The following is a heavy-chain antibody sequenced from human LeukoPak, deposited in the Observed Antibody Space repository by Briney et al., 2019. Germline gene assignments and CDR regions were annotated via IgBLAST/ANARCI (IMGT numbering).Heavy chain of an antibody. Sequence: GRSLRLSCAASGFTFSSYGMHWVRQAPGKGLEWVAVIWYDGSNKYYADSVKGRFTISRDNSKNTLYLQMNSLRAEDTAVYYCARASITMVRGEDYGMDVWGKGTTVTVSS. CDR1: GFTFSSYG. CDR2: IWYDGSNK. D-gene: IGHD3-10*01. CDR3: ARASITMVRGEDYGMDV. J-gene: IGHJ6*04. V-gene: IGHV3-33*01.